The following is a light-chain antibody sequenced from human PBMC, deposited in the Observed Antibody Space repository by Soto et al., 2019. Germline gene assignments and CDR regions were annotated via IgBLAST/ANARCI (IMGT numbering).Light chain of an antibody. CDR2: GAS. J-gene: IGKJ1*01. CDR3: QHYKHVRWT. V-gene: IGKV1-5*01. CDR1: QSASYF. Sequence: DIPMTQSPSTLSASVGDRVTITCRASQSASYFLAWYQQKPGKAPKLLLSGASYLESGVPSRFSGTGTETECTLSSAGLQPDDFATYYCQHYKHVRWTFGQGTKGEVK.